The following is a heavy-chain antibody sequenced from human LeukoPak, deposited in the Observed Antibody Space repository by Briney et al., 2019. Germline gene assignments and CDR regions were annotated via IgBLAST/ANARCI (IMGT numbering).Heavy chain of an antibody. J-gene: IGHJ6*02. CDR1: GFTFSSYA. D-gene: IGHD3-9*01. CDR2: TSGSGGST. V-gene: IGHV3-23*01. CDR3: AKSARLRYFDWLLSYYYYGMDV. Sequence: PGGSLRLSCAASGFTFSSYAMSWVRQAPGKGLEWVSATSGSGGSTYYADSVKGRFTISRDNSKNTLYLQMNSLRAEDTAVYYCAKSARLRYFDWLLSYYYYGMDVWGQGTTVTVSS.